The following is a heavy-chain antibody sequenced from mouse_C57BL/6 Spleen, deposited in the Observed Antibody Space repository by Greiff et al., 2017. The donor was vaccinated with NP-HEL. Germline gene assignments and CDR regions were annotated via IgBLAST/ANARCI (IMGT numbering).Heavy chain of an antibody. D-gene: IGHD3-3*01. CDR1: GYAFSSYW. V-gene: IGHV1-80*01. CDR2: IYPGDGDT. J-gene: IGHJ3*01. Sequence: QVQLQQSGAELVKPGASVKISCKASGYAFSSYWMNWVKQRPGKGLEWIGQIYPGDGDTNYNGKFKGKATLTADKSSSTAYMQLSSLTSEDSAVYFCARSGTASPPWFAYWGQGTLVTVSA. CDR3: ARSGTASPPWFAY.